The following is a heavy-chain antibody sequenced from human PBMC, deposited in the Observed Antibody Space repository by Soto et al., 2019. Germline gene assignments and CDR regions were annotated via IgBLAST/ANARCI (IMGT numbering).Heavy chain of an antibody. V-gene: IGHV3-21*01. Sequence: GGSLRLSCAASGFTFSSYSMNWVRQAPGKGLEWVSSISSSSSYIYYADSVKGRFTISRDNAKNSLYLQMNSLRAEDTAVYYCARDMTTLRYYYYGMDVWGQGTTVTSP. CDR2: ISSSSSYI. CDR3: ARDMTTLRYYYYGMDV. J-gene: IGHJ6*02. D-gene: IGHD4-17*01. CDR1: GFTFSSYS.